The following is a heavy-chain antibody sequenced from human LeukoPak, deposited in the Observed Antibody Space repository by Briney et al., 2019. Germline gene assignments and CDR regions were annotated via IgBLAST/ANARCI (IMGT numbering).Heavy chain of an antibody. CDR3: ARGQLWLPYYFDY. V-gene: IGHV3-7*01. D-gene: IGHD5-18*01. CDR2: IKQDGSEK. J-gene: IGHJ4*02. Sequence: GGSLRLSCAASGFTFSSYWMSWVRQAPGKGLEWVANIKQDGSEKYYVDSVKGRFTISRDNAKNSLYLQMNSLRAEDTAVYYCARGQLWLPYYFDYWGQGTLVTVSS. CDR1: GFTFSSYW.